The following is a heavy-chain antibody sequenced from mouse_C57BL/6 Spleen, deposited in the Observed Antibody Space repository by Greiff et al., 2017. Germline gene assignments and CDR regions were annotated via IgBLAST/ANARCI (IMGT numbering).Heavy chain of an antibody. CDR2: ISSGGSTI. V-gene: IGHV5-17*01. CDR1: GFTFSDYG. J-gene: IGHJ2*01. CDR3: AREGLNYYFDY. Sequence: EVMLVESGGGLVKPGGSLKLSCAASGFTFSDYGMPWVRQAPEKGLEWVAYISSGGSTIYYADTVKGRFPISRDNAKNTLFLQMTSLRSEDTAMYYCAREGLNYYFDYGGQGTTLTVSS. D-gene: IGHD1-3*01.